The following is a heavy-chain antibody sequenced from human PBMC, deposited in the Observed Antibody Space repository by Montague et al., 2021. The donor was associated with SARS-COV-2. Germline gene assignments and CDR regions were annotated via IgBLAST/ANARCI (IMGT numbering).Heavy chain of an antibody. CDR1: GGSISSYY. CDR2: IYYTGST. Sequence: SETLSLTCTVSGGSISSYYWSWIRQPPGKGLEWIGYIYYTGSTSYNPSLKSRVTISVDTSKNQFSLKLSSVTAADTAVYYCARGRRITFGGVIGWFSTLDFWGQGTLVTVSS. V-gene: IGHV4-59*01. J-gene: IGHJ4*02. CDR3: ARGRRITFGGVIGWFSTLDF. D-gene: IGHD3-16*02.